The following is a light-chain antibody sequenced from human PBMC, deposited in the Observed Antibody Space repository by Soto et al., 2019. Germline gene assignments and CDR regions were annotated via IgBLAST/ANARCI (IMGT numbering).Light chain of an antibody. CDR2: DTI. J-gene: IGLJ3*02. Sequence: QTVVTQEPSLTVSPGGTGTLTCGTGAVTSGHYPYWFQQKPGQAPRSLIYDTIKKHSWTPARFSGSLLGGKAALTLSGAQPEDEAEYYCLLSYSGARVFGGGTKLTVL. CDR3: LLSYSGARV. V-gene: IGLV7-46*01. CDR1: TGAVTSGHY.